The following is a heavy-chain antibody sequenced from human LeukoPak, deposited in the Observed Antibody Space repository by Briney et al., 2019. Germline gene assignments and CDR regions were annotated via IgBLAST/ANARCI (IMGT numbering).Heavy chain of an antibody. CDR1: GFTFSSYW. CDR2: INSDGSRT. D-gene: IGHD1-26*01. J-gene: IGHJ5*02. Sequence: GGSLRLSCVDSGFTFSSYWMHWVRQVPGKGLVWVSRINSDGSRTNYADSVKGRFTISRDNAKNTLYLQMNSLRAEDTAVYYCAKDYEPLVGVHRWGDWFDPWGQGTLVTVSS. V-gene: IGHV3-74*01. CDR3: AKDYEPLVGVHRWGDWFDP.